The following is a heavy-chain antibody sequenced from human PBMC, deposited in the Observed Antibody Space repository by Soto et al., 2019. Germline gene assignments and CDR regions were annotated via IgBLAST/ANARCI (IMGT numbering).Heavy chain of an antibody. CDR1: GFTFSSYA. CDR3: ARDLVASSSWWNYYYYGMDV. D-gene: IGHD6-13*01. CDR2: ISYDGSNK. V-gene: IGHV3-30-3*01. Sequence: PGGSRRLSCAASGFTFSSYAMHWVRQAPGKGLEWVAVISYDGSNKYYADSVKGRFTISRDNSKNTLYLQMNSLRAEDTAVYYCARDLVASSSWWNYYYYGMDVWGQGTTVTVSS. J-gene: IGHJ6*02.